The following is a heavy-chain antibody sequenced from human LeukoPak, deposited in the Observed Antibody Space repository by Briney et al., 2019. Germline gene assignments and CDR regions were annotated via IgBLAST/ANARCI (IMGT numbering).Heavy chain of an antibody. CDR1: GYTFTGYY. Sequence: ASVKVSCKASGYTFTGYYLQWVRQAPGQGLEWMGWINPKGGDTKQAQNFQGRVTMTRDTPITTAYMEVSGLRSDDTAVYYCATGRFYYDSRAGFEIWGQGTTVTVSS. J-gene: IGHJ3*02. CDR2: INPKGGDT. D-gene: IGHD3-22*01. CDR3: ATGRFYYDSRAGFEI. V-gene: IGHV1-2*02.